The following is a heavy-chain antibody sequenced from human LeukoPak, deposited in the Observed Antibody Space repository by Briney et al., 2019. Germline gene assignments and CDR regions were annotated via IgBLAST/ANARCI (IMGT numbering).Heavy chain of an antibody. CDR3: ARGGVVGATRANWFDP. V-gene: IGHV3-21*01. CDR1: GFTFSSYS. CDR2: ISSSSSYI. J-gene: IGHJ5*02. D-gene: IGHD2-15*01. Sequence: NSGGSLRLSCAASGFTFSSYSMNWVRQAPGKGLEWVSSISSSSSYIYYADSVKGRFTISRDNAKNSLYLQMNSLRAEDTAVYYCARGGVVGATRANWFDPWGQGTLVTVSS.